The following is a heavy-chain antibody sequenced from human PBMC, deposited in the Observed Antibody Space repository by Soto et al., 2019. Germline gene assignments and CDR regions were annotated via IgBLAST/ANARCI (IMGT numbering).Heavy chain of an antibody. D-gene: IGHD5-18*01. CDR3: ASVSLQLDYYYYGMDV. J-gene: IGHJ6*02. CDR2: IYYSGST. V-gene: IGHV4-30-4*01. Sequence: QVQLQESGPGLVNPSQTLSLTCTVSGGSISSGDYYWSWIRQPPGKGLEWIGYIYYSGSTYYNPSLKSGVPISVDTSKNQSSLKLSSVTAADTAVYYCASVSLQLDYYYYGMDVWGQGTTVTVSS. CDR1: GGSISSGDYY.